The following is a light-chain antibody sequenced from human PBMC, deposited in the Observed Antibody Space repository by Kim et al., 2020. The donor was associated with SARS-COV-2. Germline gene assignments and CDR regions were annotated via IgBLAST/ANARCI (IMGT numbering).Light chain of an antibody. V-gene: IGLV2-11*01. CDR2: DVT. J-gene: IGLJ1*01. Sequence: QSVTISCTGTSSDIGAYDFVSWYQQHPGKAPKLMIYDVTKRPSGVPDRFSGSESGNTASLTISGLQAEDEADYYCCSYAGTYSFVFGSGTKVTVL. CDR3: CSYAGTYSFV. CDR1: SSDIGAYDF.